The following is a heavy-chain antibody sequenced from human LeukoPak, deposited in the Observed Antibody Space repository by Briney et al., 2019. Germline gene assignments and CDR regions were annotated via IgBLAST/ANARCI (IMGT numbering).Heavy chain of an antibody. J-gene: IGHJ4*02. Sequence: GESLKISCKASGYSFTSYWTGWVRQMPGKGLEWMGITYPGGSDIRYSPSFQGQVTFSADKSTSTAYLQWSSLKASDTAMYYCARHGYYSSGTYYTPDHWGQGTLVTVSS. V-gene: IGHV5-51*01. CDR3: ARHGYYSSGTYYTPDH. CDR2: TYPGGSDI. D-gene: IGHD3-10*01. CDR1: GYSFTSYW.